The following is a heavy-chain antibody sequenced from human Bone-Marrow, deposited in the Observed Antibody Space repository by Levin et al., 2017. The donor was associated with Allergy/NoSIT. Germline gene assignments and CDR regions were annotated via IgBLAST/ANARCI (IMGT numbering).Heavy chain of an antibody. CDR2: ISWNSGSR. V-gene: IGHV3-9*01. CDR1: GFTFDDYA. D-gene: IGHD3-3*01. CDR3: ARQLGNFWSGYNYFDY. J-gene: IGHJ4*02. Sequence: PGESLKISCAASGFTFDDYAMHWVRQAPGKGLEWVSGISWNSGSRGYADSVKGRFTISRDNAKNSLYLQMNSLRAEDTAVYYCARQLGNFWSGYNYFDYWGQGTLVTVSS.